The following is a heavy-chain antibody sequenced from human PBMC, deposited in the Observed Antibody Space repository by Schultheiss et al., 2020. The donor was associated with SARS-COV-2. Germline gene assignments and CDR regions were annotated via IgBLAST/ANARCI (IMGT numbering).Heavy chain of an antibody. J-gene: IGHJ4*02. CDR2: INPNSGGT. CDR1: GYTFTGYY. Sequence: ASVKVSCKASGYTFTGYYMHWVRQAPGQGLEWMGRINPNSGGTNYAQKFQGRVTMTRDTSISTAYMELSSLRSEDTAVYYCAREVETLYFDYWGQGTLVTVSS. CDR3: AREVETLYFDY. V-gene: IGHV1-2*06.